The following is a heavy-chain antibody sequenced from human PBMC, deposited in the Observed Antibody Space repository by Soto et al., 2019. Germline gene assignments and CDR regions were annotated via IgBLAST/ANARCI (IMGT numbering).Heavy chain of an antibody. J-gene: IGHJ5*02. CDR1: CSTFSNYG. Sequence: ASVQVSCKAACSTFSNYGITWVRLAPGQPLEWLGWISLYSDGTNYAQKFQGRVSMTTDTSTTTAYMELRSLRSDDTAVYYCARVVPGAEAWFGPCGQGTLVTVSS. CDR3: ARVVPGAEAWFGP. D-gene: IGHD2-2*01. CDR2: ISLYSDGT. V-gene: IGHV1-18*01.